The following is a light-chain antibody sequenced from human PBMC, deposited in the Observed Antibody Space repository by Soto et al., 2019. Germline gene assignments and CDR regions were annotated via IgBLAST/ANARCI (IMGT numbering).Light chain of an antibody. CDR1: SSDVGGYNY. V-gene: IGLV2-14*01. Sequence: QSALTQPASVSGSPGQSITISCTGTSSDVGGYNYVSWYQQHPDKAPKLMIYDVSNRPSGVSNRFSGSKSGNTASLTISGLQAEDEADYYCSSYTSSSTLEGYVFGTGTKLTVL. CDR2: DVS. J-gene: IGLJ1*01. CDR3: SSYTSSSTLEGYV.